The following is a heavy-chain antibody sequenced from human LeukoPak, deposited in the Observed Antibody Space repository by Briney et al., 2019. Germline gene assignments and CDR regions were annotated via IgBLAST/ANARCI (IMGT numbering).Heavy chain of an antibody. Sequence: ASVKVSCKASGYTFTSYAMHWVRQAPGQRLEWMGWINAGNGNTKYSQKFQGRVTITRDTSASTAYMELSSLRSEDTAVYYCARGGEYCSSTSCGGDFQHWGQGTLVTVSS. J-gene: IGHJ1*01. CDR1: GYTFTSYA. CDR3: ARGGEYCSSTSCGGDFQH. V-gene: IGHV1-3*01. CDR2: INAGNGNT. D-gene: IGHD2-2*01.